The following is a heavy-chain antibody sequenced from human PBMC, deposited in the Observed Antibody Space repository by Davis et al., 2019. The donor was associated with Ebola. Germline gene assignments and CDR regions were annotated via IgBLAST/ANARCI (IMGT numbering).Heavy chain of an antibody. D-gene: IGHD6-19*01. CDR2: ISSSSSYI. Sequence: GGSLRLSCAASGFTFSSYSMNWVRQAPGKGLEWVSSISSSSSYIYYADSVKGRFTISRDNAKNSLYLQMNSLRAEDTAVYYCARDSESSGWLTSGWFDPWGQGTLVTVSS. CDR1: GFTFSSYS. CDR3: ARDSESSGWLTSGWFDP. J-gene: IGHJ5*02. V-gene: IGHV3-21*01.